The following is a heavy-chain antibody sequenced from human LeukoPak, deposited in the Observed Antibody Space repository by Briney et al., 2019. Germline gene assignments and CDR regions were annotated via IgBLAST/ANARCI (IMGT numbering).Heavy chain of an antibody. CDR1: SFTFSHYS. D-gene: IGHD5-18*01. V-gene: IGHV3-21*01. CDR2: ISGTWTYI. Sequence: GGSLRLSCAASSFTFSHYSMAWVRQAPGKGLEWVSSISGTWTYIYYTDSVKGRFTISRDNAKNSLYLQMNSLRAEDTAVYYCARGRTAMAWGQGTLVTVSS. CDR3: ARGRTAMA. J-gene: IGHJ5*02.